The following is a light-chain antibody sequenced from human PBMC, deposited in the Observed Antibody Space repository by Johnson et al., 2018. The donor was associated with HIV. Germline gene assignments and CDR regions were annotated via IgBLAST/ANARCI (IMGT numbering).Light chain of an antibody. J-gene: IGLJ1*01. CDR2: KND. Sequence: QSVLTQPPSVSAAPGQKVTISCSGTSSNIGNTYISWYQQLPGTAPKLLIYKNDKRPSGIPDRFSGSKSGTSATLGITGLQTGDEADYYCGAWDASLSTGGVFGTGTKVTAL. CDR3: GAWDASLSTGGV. CDR1: SSNIGNTY. V-gene: IGLV1-51*02.